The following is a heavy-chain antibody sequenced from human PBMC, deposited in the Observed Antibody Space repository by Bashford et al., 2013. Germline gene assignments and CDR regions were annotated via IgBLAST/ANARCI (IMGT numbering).Heavy chain of an antibody. Sequence: ASVKVSCKASGGTFSSYAISWVRQAPGQGLEWMGLINPRSGGTTFAQKFQGRVTMTRDTSITTAYMELSRLKSDDTGVYYCARSGRGDFWSGFDYVGPGNPGHRSPQ. CDR1: GGTFSSYA. D-gene: IGHD3-3*01. J-gene: IGHJ4*02. CDR3: ARSGRGDFWSGFDY. CDR2: INPRSGGT. V-gene: IGHV1-2*02.